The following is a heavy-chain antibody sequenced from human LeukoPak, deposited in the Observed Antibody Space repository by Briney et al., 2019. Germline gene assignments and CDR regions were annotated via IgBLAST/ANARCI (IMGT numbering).Heavy chain of an antibody. J-gene: IGHJ4*02. CDR2: IWYDGSNK. CDR3: ARADTYSYGLYFDY. Sequence: GRSLRLSRAASGFTFSSYGMHWVRQAPGKGLEWVAVIWYDGSNKYYADSVKGRFTISRDNSENTLYLQMNSLRAEDTAVYYCARADTYSYGLYFDYWGQGTLVTVSS. D-gene: IGHD5-18*01. V-gene: IGHV3-33*01. CDR1: GFTFSSYG.